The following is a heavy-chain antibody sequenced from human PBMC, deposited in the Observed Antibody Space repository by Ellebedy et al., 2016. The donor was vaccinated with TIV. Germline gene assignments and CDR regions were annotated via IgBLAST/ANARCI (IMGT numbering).Heavy chain of an antibody. CDR2: INGDGSHT. J-gene: IGHJ4*02. Sequence: GGSLRLSCAASGYTFTSYWMHWVRQAPGKGLVWVSHINGDGSHTIYADSVKGRFTIARDKAKNTVSLQLNSLRVEDTALYYCAKAAYYGSGSYLDFWGQGTLVTVSS. V-gene: IGHV3-74*01. CDR1: GYTFTSYW. CDR3: AKAAYYGSGSYLDF. D-gene: IGHD3-10*01.